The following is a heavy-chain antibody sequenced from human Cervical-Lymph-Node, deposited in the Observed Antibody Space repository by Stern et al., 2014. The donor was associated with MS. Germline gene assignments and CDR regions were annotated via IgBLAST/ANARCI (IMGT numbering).Heavy chain of an antibody. CDR1: GFTFRSYA. CDR2: ISHDGNVK. D-gene: IGHD1-26*01. Sequence: VQLVESGGGVVQPGRSLRLSCVASGFTFRSYAMHWVRQAPGKGLEWVAVISHDGNVKYFADSVKGRLTISRANSQNKVYLQINSLRPEDTVVYYCALGGGPGGSYFEYYFDFWGQGTLVTVPS. V-gene: IGHV3-30*04. J-gene: IGHJ4*02. CDR3: ALGGGPGGSYFEYYFDF.